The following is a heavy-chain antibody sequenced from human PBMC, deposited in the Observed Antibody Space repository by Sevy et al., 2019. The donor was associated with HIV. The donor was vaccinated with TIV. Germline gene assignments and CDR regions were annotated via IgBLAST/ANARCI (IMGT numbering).Heavy chain of an antibody. CDR3: ARVRYNYGQKYFDY. CDR2: ISTSSGFT. J-gene: IGHJ4*02. Sequence: GGSLRLSCTASGFSFSDYYMSWIRQAPGKGLEWISYISTSSGFTDYEDSVKGRFTISRDNAKNSLYLQMNSLRAEDTDVYFCARVRYNYGQKYFDYWGQGTLVTVSS. D-gene: IGHD5-18*01. V-gene: IGHV3-11*06. CDR1: GFSFSDYY.